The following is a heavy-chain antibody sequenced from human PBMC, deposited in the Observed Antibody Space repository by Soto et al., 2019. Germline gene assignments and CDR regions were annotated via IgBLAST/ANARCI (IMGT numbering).Heavy chain of an antibody. V-gene: IGHV1-3*01. CDR1: GYSFTAYA. Sequence: QIQLVQSAAEVQEPGASVRLSCKTSGYSFTAYALHWVRQAPGQTLEWMGWIDLRNGNTGYSPTFQDRRTITAHTSATTGYMGLSSLRSEDTAVYYCANSRSIMTKLYSLDNWGQGTLVTVSS. J-gene: IGHJ4*02. CDR3: ANSRSIMTKLYSLDN. CDR2: IDLRNGNT. D-gene: IGHD3-10*01.